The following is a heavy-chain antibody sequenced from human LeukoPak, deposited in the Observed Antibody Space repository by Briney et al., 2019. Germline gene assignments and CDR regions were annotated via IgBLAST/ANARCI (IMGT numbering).Heavy chain of an antibody. CDR1: GGSISSGGYY. J-gene: IGHJ5*02. CDR2: IYYSGST. CDR3: AREASAIPWFDP. Sequence: SETLSLTCTVSGGSISSGGYYWSWIRQHPGKGLEWIGYIYYSGSTYYNPSLKSRVTISEDTSKNQFSLKLSSVTAADTAVYYCAREASAIPWFDPWGQGTLVTVSS. V-gene: IGHV4-31*03.